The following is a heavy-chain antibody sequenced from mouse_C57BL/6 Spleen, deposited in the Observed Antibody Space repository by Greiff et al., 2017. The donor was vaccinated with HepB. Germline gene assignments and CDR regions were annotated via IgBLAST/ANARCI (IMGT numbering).Heavy chain of an antibody. CDR2: IYPGDGDT. CDR1: GYAFSSSW. Sequence: VQLQQSGPELVKPGASVKISCKASGYAFSSSWMNWVKQRPGKGLEWIGRIYPGDGDTNYNGKFKGKATLTADKSSSTAYMQLSSLTSEDSAVYFCARRADSSGYVYWGQGTTLTVSS. D-gene: IGHD3-2*02. J-gene: IGHJ2*01. CDR3: ARRADSSGYVY. V-gene: IGHV1-82*01.